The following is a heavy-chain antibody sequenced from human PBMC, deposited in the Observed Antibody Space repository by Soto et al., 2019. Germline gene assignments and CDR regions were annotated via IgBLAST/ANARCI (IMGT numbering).Heavy chain of an antibody. J-gene: IGHJ4*02. CDR2: ISVSGGST. CDR3: AKVLIQDMDY. V-gene: IGHV3-23*01. D-gene: IGHD5-18*01. Sequence: GGSLRLSCAASGFPFSSYAMSLVRQSPGKGLEWVSAISVSGGSTYYADSVKGRFTISRDNSKNTLYLQMNSLRAEDTAVYYCAKVLIQDMDYWGQGTLMTV. CDR1: GFPFSSYA.